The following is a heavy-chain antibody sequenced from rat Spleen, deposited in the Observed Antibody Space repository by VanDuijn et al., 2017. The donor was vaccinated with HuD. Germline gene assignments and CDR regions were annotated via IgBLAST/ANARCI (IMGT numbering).Heavy chain of an antibody. V-gene: IGHV5-29*01. CDR1: GFTFSDYY. D-gene: IGHD1-2*01. J-gene: IGHJ2*01. Sequence: EVQLVESDGGLVQPGRSLKLSCAASGFTFSDYYMAWVRQAPTKGLEWVATFSYDGSTTYYRDSVKGRFTISRDNAKSTLYLQMDSLRSEDTATYYCARGKAYYYSRTIWEYFDYGGQGVMVTVSS. CDR3: ARGKAYYYSRTIWEYFDY. CDR2: FSYDGSTT.